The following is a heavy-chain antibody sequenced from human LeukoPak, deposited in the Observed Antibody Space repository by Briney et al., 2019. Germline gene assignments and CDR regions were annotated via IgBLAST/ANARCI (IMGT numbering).Heavy chain of an antibody. J-gene: IGHJ6*01. CDR1: GFTFSSYA. V-gene: IGHV3-30-3*01. CDR3: VRVMSAATPYYYYYGMDV. CDR2: ISYDGSNK. Sequence: GGSLRLSCAASGFTFSSYAMHWVRQAPGKGLEWMAVISYDGSNKYYADSVKRRFTISRDNSKNKLYLQMNSLRAEDTAVYYCVRVMSAATPYYYYYGMDVWGQGSTVTVSS.